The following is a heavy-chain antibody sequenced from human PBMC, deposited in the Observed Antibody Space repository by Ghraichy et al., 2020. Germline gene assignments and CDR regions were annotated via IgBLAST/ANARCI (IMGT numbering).Heavy chain of an antibody. D-gene: IGHD3-3*01. CDR2: ISSSSSTI. CDR1: GFTFSSYS. Sequence: GGSLRLSCAASGFTFSSYSMNWVRQAPGKGLEWVSYISSSSSTIYYADSVKGRFTISRDNAKNSLYLQMNSLRDEDTAVYYCAREGDFWSGYPIDYWGQGTLVTVSS. J-gene: IGHJ4*02. CDR3: AREGDFWSGYPIDY. V-gene: IGHV3-48*02.